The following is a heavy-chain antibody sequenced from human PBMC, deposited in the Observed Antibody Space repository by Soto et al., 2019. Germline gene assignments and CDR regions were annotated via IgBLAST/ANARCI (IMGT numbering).Heavy chain of an antibody. CDR1: GFTFSSYW. Sequence: EVQLVESGGYLVEPGGSLRLSCAASGFTFSSYWLHWVRQAPGKGLVWVSRINSDGTSTSYAESVKGRFTISRDNAKNTLSLQMNSLTAEDTAVYYCARDSVVSYGDREYPFDYWGQGTLVTVSS. D-gene: IGHD4-17*01. CDR3: ARDSVVSYGDREYPFDY. J-gene: IGHJ4*02. V-gene: IGHV3-74*01. CDR2: INSDGTST.